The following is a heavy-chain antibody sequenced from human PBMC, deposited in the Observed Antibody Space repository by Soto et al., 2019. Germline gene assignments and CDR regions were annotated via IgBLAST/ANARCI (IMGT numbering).Heavy chain of an antibody. J-gene: IGHJ6*02. CDR3: AREAIEISVGGYYYYGMDV. V-gene: IGHV4-30-4*01. CDR1: GGSISSGDYY. Sequence: SETLSLTCTVSGGSISSGDYYWSWVRQPPGKGLEWIGYIYYSGSTYYNPSLKSRVTISVDTSKNQFSLKLSSVTAADTAVYYCAREAIEISVGGYYYYGMDVWGQETTVTVSS. CDR2: IYYSGST. D-gene: IGHD3-16*01.